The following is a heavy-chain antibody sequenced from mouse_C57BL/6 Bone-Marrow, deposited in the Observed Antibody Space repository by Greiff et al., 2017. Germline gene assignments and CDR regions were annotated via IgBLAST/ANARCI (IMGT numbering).Heavy chain of an antibody. V-gene: IGHV1-66*01. CDR3: ARRNPSYYYAMDD. CDR1: GYSFTSYY. J-gene: IGHJ4*01. Sequence: VQLVESGPELVKPGASVKISCKASGYSFTSYYIHWVKQRPGQGLEWIGWIYPGSGNTKYNEKFKGKATLTADTSSSTAYMQLSSLTSEDSAVYYCARRNPSYYYAMDDWGQGTSVTVSS. CDR2: IYPGSGNT.